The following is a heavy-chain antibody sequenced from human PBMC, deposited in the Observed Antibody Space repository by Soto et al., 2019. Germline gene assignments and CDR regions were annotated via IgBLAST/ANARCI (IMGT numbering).Heavy chain of an antibody. V-gene: IGHV2-5*02. CDR3: AHQLHIAAAGGALDI. D-gene: IGHD6-13*01. CDR2: VYWDDDK. CDR1: GFSLSTSGVG. Sequence: SGPTLVKPTQTLTLTCTFSGFSLSTSGVGVGWIRQPPGKALEWLALVYWDDDKRYSPSLKSRLTITKDTSKNQVVLTMTNMDPVDTATYYCAHQLHIAAAGGALDIWGQGTMVTVSS. J-gene: IGHJ3*02.